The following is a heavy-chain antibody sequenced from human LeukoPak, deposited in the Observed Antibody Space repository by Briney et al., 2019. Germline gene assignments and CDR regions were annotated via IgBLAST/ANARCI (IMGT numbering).Heavy chain of an antibody. CDR3: ARHLRVGATVVNY. Sequence: SETLSLTCTVSGGSISSSSYYWGWIRQPPGKGLEWIGSIYYSGSTYYSPSLKSRVTISVDTSKNQFSLKLSSVTAADTAVYYCARHLRVGATVVNYWGQGTLVTVSS. J-gene: IGHJ4*02. CDR2: IYYSGST. D-gene: IGHD4-23*01. V-gene: IGHV4-39*01. CDR1: GGSISSSSYY.